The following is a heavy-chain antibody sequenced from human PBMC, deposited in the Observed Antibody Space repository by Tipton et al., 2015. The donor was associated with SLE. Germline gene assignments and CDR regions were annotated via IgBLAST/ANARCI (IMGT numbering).Heavy chain of an antibody. J-gene: IGHJ4*02. CDR1: GGSFSSGSYY. CDR2: IYTSGST. Sequence: TLSLTCAVYGGSFSSGSYYWSWIRQPAGKGLEWIGYIYTSGSTNYNPSLKSRVTISVDTSKNQFSLKLSSVTAADTAIYYCASSSYYDFWSGYYKDFDYWGQGTLVTVSS. D-gene: IGHD3-3*01. V-gene: IGHV4-61*09. CDR3: ASSSYYDFWSGYYKDFDY.